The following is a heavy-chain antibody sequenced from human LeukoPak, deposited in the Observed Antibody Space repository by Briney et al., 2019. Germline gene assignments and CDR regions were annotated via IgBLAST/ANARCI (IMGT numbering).Heavy chain of an antibody. CDR3: AKDKRDSGWYPGY. CDR2: ISGSGGST. Sequence: GGSLRLSCAASGFTFSSYAMSWVRQAPGKGLEWVSAISGSGGSTYYADSVKGRFTISRDNSKNTLYLQMNSPRAEDTAVYYCAKDKRDSGWYPGYWGQGTLVTVSS. J-gene: IGHJ4*02. CDR1: GFTFSSYA. D-gene: IGHD6-19*01. V-gene: IGHV3-23*01.